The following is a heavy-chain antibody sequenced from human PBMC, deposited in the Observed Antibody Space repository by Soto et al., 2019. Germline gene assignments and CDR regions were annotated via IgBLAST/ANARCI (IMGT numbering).Heavy chain of an antibody. CDR3: ARDQKGTSDI. Sequence: HPGGSLRLSCAASGFTVSNNYMSWVRQAPGKGLEWVSVIYSGGSTYYADSVKGRFTISRDNSKNTLYLQMNSLRAEDTAVYYCARDQKGTSDIWGQGTMVTVSS. J-gene: IGHJ3*02. CDR1: GFTVSNNY. CDR2: IYSGGST. V-gene: IGHV3-66*01. D-gene: IGHD1-1*01.